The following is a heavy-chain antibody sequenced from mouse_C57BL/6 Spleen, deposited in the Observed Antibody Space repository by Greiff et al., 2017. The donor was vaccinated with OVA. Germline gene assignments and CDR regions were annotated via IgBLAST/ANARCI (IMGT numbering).Heavy chain of an antibody. CDR1: GYTFTDYE. J-gene: IGHJ4*01. V-gene: IGHV1-15*01. CDR2: IDPESGGT. Sequence: QVQLQQSGAELVRPGASVTLSCKASGYTFTDYEMHWVKQTPVHGLEWIGVIDPESGGTAYNQKFKGKAILTADKSTSTAYMELRSLTSADSDVYYCNSVYCGNSQTGTGAMDYWGQGTSVTVSS. CDR3: NSVYCGNSQTGTGAMDY. D-gene: IGHD2-1*01.